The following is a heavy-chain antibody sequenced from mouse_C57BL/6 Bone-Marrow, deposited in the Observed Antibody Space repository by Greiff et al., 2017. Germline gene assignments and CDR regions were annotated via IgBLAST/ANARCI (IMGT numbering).Heavy chain of an antibody. D-gene: IGHD2-1*01. J-gene: IGHJ2*01. Sequence: VKLQESGAELVKPGASVKMSCKASGYTFTTYPIEWMKQNHGKSLEWNGNFHPYNDDTKYNEKFKGKATLTVEKSSSTVYLELSRLTSDDSAVYYCARGGNYGGYYFDYWGQGTTLTVSS. CDR2: FHPYNDDT. V-gene: IGHV1-47*01. CDR3: ARGGNYGGYYFDY. CDR1: GYTFTTYP.